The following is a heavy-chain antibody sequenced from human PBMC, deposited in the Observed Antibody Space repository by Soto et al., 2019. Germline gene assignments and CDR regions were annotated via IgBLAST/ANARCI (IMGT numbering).Heavy chain of an antibody. CDR3: ACWGHIVPVAPSDFDR. CDR2: ISPDGSDV. J-gene: IGHJ4*02. V-gene: IGHV3-74*01. D-gene: IGHD2-8*02. CDR1: GFPCTNYW. Sequence: GVPLSLSCAAAGFPCTNYWMNWVRQTQGKGLMWVSRISPDGSDVGYADSVEGRFTVSRDNAKNTLYLQMHSLRAEDTAMYYCACWGHIVPVAPSDFDRWGQGTLVTVSS.